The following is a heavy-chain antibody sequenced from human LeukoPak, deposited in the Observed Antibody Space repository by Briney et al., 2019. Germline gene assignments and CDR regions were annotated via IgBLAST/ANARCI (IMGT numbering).Heavy chain of an antibody. J-gene: IGHJ5*02. V-gene: IGHV1-46*01. CDR1: GGTFSSYA. Sequence: ASVKVSCKASGGTFSSYAISWVRQAPGQGLEWMGIINPSGGSTSYAQKFQGRVTMTRDTSTSTVYMELSSLRSEDTAVYYCARGWVFTIFGVVNRNWFDPWGQGTLVTVSS. CDR2: INPSGGST. CDR3: ARGWVFTIFGVVNRNWFDP. D-gene: IGHD3-3*01.